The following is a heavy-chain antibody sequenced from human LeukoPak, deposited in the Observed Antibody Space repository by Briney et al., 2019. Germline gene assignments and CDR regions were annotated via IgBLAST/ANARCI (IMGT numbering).Heavy chain of an antibody. D-gene: IGHD6-19*01. CDR3: ASSGWYKGY. V-gene: IGHV4-34*01. J-gene: IGHJ4*02. CDR2: INHSGST. Sequence: SETLSLTCAVYGGSFGGYYWIWIRQPPGKGLEWIGEINHSGSTTYNPSLESRVTISVDTSKNQFSLKLTSVTAADTAVYYCASSGWYKGYWGQGTLVTVSS. CDR1: GGSFGGYY.